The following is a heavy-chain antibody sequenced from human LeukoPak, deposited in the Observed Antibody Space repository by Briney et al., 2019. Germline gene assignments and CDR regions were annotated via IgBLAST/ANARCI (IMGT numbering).Heavy chain of an antibody. CDR2: IYHSGST. CDR1: GYSISSGYY. CDR3: ARQYSGYDFPEYYFDY. D-gene: IGHD5-12*01. J-gene: IGHJ4*02. Sequence: SETLSLTCTVSGYSISSGYYWGWIRQPPGKGLEWIGSIYHSGSTYSNPSLRSRVAISIDMSKNQFSLRLTSVTAADTAVYYCARQYSGYDFPEYYFDYWGQGTLVTVSS. V-gene: IGHV4-38-2*02.